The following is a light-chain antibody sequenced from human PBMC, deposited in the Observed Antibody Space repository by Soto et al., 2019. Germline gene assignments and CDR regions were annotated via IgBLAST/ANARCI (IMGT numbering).Light chain of an antibody. CDR1: SRDVGGYNY. Sequence: QSVLTQPASVSGSPGQSITISCTGTSRDVGGYNYVSWHQQHPGEAPKVIITEVSNRPSGVSNRFSGSKSGNTASLTISGLQAEDEADYYCSSYVNSNTFVVFGGGTKLTVL. V-gene: IGLV2-14*01. J-gene: IGLJ2*01. CDR3: SSYVNSNTFVV. CDR2: EVS.